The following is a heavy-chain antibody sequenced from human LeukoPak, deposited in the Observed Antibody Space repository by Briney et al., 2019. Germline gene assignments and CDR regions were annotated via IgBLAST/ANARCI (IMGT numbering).Heavy chain of an antibody. CDR1: GFPLSSYS. Sequence: PGGSPRLSCAASGFPLSSYSINWVRQAPGKGLEWVSYISSSGSAIYYVDSVKGRFTVSRDNAKNSLFPQMNSPRAEDTAVYYCVRVKGSYFDYWGQGALVTVSS. CDR2: ISSSGSAI. CDR3: VRVKGSYFDY. J-gene: IGHJ4*02. V-gene: IGHV3-48*01. D-gene: IGHD2-15*01.